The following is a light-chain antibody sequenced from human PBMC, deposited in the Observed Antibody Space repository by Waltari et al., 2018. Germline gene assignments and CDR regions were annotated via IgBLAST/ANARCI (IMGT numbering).Light chain of an antibody. J-gene: IGLJ2*01. Sequence: QSVLTQPPSASGTPGQRVTISCSGSSSDIGSNTVNWYQQLPGTAPKLLIYSNNQRPSGVPDRFSGSKSGTSASLAISGLQSEDEADYYCAAWDGGLNALFGGGTKLTVL. CDR2: SNN. V-gene: IGLV1-44*01. CDR3: AAWDGGLNAL. CDR1: SSDIGSNT.